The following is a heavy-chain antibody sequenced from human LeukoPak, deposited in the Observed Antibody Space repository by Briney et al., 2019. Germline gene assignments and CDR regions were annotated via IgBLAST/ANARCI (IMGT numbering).Heavy chain of an antibody. CDR1: GGTFSSYA. V-gene: IGHV1-69*13. J-gene: IGHJ6*03. CDR2: IIPIFGTA. CDR3: ARGEEAGGSYLPPMDV. D-gene: IGHD1-26*01. Sequence: ASVKVSCKASGGTFSSYAISWVRQAPGQGLEWMGGIIPIFGTANYAQKFQGRVTITADESTSTAYMELSSLRSEDTAVYYCARGEEAGGSYLPPMDVWGKGTTVTVSS.